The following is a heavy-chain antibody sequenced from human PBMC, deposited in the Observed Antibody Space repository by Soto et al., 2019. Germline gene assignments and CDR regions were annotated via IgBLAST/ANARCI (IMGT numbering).Heavy chain of an antibody. CDR3: TSLYYGH. CDR2: IKSKADGGTT. D-gene: IGHD4-17*01. V-gene: IGHV3-15*07. J-gene: IGHJ4*02. Sequence: GGSLRRSCAASDFTFANAWISWVRQAPGKGLEWVGRIKSKADGGTTDYAAPVKGRFTISRDESQNTLYLQMNSLKTEDTAVYYCTSLYYGHWGQGTLVTVSS. CDR1: DFTFANAW.